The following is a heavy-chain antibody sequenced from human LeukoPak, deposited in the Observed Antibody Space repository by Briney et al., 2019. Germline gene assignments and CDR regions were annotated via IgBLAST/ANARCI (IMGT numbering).Heavy chain of an antibody. Sequence: PAGSLRLACAASGFTFSSYAMSWVRQAPGKGLEWVSAISGRGGNTYYADSVKGRFTISRDNSKNTLYLQMNSLRAEDSAVYYCAKDPGGVFDPWGQGTLVTVSS. CDR1: GFTFSSYA. CDR3: AKDPGGVFDP. D-gene: IGHD1-14*01. J-gene: IGHJ5*02. CDR2: ISGRGGNT. V-gene: IGHV3-23*01.